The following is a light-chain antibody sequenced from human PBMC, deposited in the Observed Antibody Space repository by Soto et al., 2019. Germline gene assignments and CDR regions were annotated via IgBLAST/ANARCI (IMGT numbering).Light chain of an antibody. J-gene: IGKJ5*01. CDR1: QSIGSL. CDR2: KAS. V-gene: IGKV1-5*03. CDR3: KQYNSYPLT. Sequence: EIQMTQSPSILSASVGDRVTITCRASQSIGSLLAWYHHKPGKAPKLLIYKASSLESGVPSRFSGSGSGTEFTLTISSLQPDDFATYYCKQYNSYPLTFGQGTHWRL.